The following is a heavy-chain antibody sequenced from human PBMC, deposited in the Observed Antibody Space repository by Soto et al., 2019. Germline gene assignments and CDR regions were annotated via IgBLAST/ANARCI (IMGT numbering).Heavy chain of an antibody. J-gene: IGHJ5*02. D-gene: IGHD3-10*01. Sequence: PSETLSLTCTVSGGSISSGGYYWSWIRQHPGKGLEWIGYIYYSGSTYYTPSLKSRVTISVDTSNNQFSLTLSSVTAADTAVYYCARVPYYYGSGSYSIPGGQGTLVTVSS. V-gene: IGHV4-31*03. CDR3: ARVPYYYGSGSYSIP. CDR2: IYYSGST. CDR1: GGSISSGGYY.